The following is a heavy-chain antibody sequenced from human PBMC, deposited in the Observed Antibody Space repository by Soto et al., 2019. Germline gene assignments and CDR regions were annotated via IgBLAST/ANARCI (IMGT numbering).Heavy chain of an antibody. CDR1: GFTFSSYS. D-gene: IGHD6-19*01. V-gene: IGHV3-21*01. CDR3: ARSQWPPNDY. J-gene: IGHJ4*02. CDR2: ITSSSSYI. Sequence: EVQLVESGGGLVKPGGSLRLSCAASGFTFSSYSMNWVRQAPGKGLEWVSTITSSSSYIYYADSVKGRFTISRDNAKNSLYLQMNSLRAEATAVYYCARSQWPPNDYWGQGTLVTVSS.